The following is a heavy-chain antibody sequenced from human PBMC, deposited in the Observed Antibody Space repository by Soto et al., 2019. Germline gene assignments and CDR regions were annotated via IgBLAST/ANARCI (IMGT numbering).Heavy chain of an antibody. CDR3: AKDLWVRDYDFWSGYTQNYYYYYGMDV. CDR1: GFTFSSYG. J-gene: IGHJ6*02. CDR2: ISYDGSNK. Sequence: LRLSCAASGFTFSSYGMHWVRQAPGKGLEWVAVISYDGSNKYYADSVKGRFTISRDNSKNTLYLQMNSLRAEDTAVYYCAKDLWVRDYDFWSGYTQNYYYYYGMDVWGQGTTVTVSS. V-gene: IGHV3-30*18. D-gene: IGHD3-3*01.